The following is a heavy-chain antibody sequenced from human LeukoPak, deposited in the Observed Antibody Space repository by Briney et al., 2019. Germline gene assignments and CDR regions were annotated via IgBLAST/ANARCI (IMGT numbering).Heavy chain of an antibody. J-gene: IGHJ5*02. CDR3: EQESASTGWFDP. Sequence: GGALRLSSEHSVFTFRRYAISWVPAAPGKGLEWVSAISGTGGRTYYTDSARGGYTISRDTSKNTLYLQMHSVRAEDTAVYFCEQESASTGWFDPWGQGTLVAVSS. D-gene: IGHD6-19*01. V-gene: IGHV3-23*01. CDR2: ISGTGGRT. CDR1: VFTFRRYA.